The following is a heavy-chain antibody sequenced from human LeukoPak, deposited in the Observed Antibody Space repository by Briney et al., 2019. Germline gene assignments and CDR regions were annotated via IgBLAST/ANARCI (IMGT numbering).Heavy chain of an antibody. D-gene: IGHD4-23*01. V-gene: IGHV4-59*08. CDR3: ARSFTVVSDFDY. Sequence: SETLSLTCTVSGGSISSYYWSWIRQPPGKGLEWIGYFYYSGSTNYNPSLKSRVTISVDTSKNQFSLKLSSVTAADTAVYYCARSFTVVSDFDYWGQGTLVTVSS. J-gene: IGHJ4*02. CDR1: GGSISSYY. CDR2: FYYSGST.